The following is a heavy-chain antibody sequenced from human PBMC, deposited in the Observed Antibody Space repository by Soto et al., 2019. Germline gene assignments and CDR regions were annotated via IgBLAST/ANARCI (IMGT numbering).Heavy chain of an antibody. D-gene: IGHD2-15*01. V-gene: IGHV4-59*01. CDR3: ARHCSGGSCSRRDAFDI. J-gene: IGHJ3*02. Sequence: QVQLQESGPGLVKPSETLSLTCTVSGGSISSYYWSWIRQPPGKGLEWIGYIYYSGSTNYNPSLKSRVTISVGTSKNQFSLELTSVTAADTAVYYCARHCSGGSCSRRDAFDIWGQGTMVTVSS. CDR2: IYYSGST. CDR1: GGSISSYY.